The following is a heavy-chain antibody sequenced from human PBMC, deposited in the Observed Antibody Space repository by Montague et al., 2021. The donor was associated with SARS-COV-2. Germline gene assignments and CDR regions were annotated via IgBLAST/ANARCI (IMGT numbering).Heavy chain of an antibody. CDR2: MYSSGTT. CDR1: GGSISSTSFF. J-gene: IGHJ4*02. Sequence: SETLSLTCSVSGGSISSTSFFWAWIRQPPGKGLEWVGSMYSSGTTYYNPSLKSRVTISGDTSRNQLSVRLSSVTAADTAVYYRAGSTSGWFIYWGQGTLVTVSS. D-gene: IGHD6-19*01. V-gene: IGHV4-39*01. CDR3: AGSTSGWFIY.